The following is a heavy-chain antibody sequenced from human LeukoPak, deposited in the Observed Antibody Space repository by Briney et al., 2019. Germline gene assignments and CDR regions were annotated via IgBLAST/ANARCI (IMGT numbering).Heavy chain of an antibody. Sequence: ASVKVSCKASGYTFTSYYMHWVRQAPGQGLEWMGWINPNSGGTNYAQKFQGWVTMTRDTSISTAYMELSRLRSDDTAVYYCARQMRYCSSTSCYGNWFDPWGQGTLVTVSS. CDR3: ARQMRYCSSTSCYGNWFDP. CDR2: INPNSGGT. D-gene: IGHD2-2*01. J-gene: IGHJ5*02. V-gene: IGHV1-2*04. CDR1: GYTFTSYY.